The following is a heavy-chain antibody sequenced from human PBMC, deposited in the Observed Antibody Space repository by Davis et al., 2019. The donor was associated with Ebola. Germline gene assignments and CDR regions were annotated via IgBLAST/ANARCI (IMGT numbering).Heavy chain of an antibody. J-gene: IGHJ4*02. D-gene: IGHD2-2*01. CDR3: ARGPAANAPLDY. V-gene: IGHV1-2*02. CDR2: INPKGGAT. Sequence: ASVTVSCKAFGYTFIYYYINWVRQTPGQGLEWMGRINPKGGATTYAQRFQGRVTMTRDTSSGTAYMDLGSLKSDDTAVYYCARGPAANAPLDYWGQGTLVTVSS. CDR1: GYTFIYYY.